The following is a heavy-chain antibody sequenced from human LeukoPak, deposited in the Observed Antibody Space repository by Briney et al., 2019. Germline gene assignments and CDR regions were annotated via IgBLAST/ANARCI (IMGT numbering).Heavy chain of an antibody. J-gene: IGHJ3*02. CDR3: ARAPSPGVAFDI. Sequence: SETLSLTCTVSGYSISSGYYWGWLGQPPGKGLEWIGSIYHSGSTYYNPSLKSRVNISVDTSTNQFSLKLSPVTAADTAVYYCARAPSPGVAFDIWGQGTMVTVSS. V-gene: IGHV4-38-2*02. D-gene: IGHD3-10*01. CDR2: IYHSGST. CDR1: GYSISSGYY.